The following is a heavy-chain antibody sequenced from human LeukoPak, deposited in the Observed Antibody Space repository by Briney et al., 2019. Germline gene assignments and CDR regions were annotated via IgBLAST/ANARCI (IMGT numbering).Heavy chain of an antibody. CDR1: GGTFSSYT. Sequence: GASVKVSCKASGGTFSSYTISWVRQAPGQGLEWVGRIIPILGIANYAQKFQGRVTITADKSTSTAYMELSSLRTEDTAVYYCASRYYYDGSGYSFDYWGQGTLVSVSS. CDR3: ASRYYYDGSGYSFDY. D-gene: IGHD3-22*01. CDR2: IIPILGIA. V-gene: IGHV1-69*02. J-gene: IGHJ4*02.